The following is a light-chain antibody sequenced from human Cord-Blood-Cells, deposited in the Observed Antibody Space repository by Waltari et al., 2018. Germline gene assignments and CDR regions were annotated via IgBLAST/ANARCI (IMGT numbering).Light chain of an antibody. Sequence: QSALTQPASVSGSPVQSITISCTGTSSDVGGYHYVSWYQQHPGKAPKLMIYDVSKRPSGVSNRFSGSKSGNTASLTISGLQAEDEADYYCSSYTSSSTRVFGGGTKLTVL. V-gene: IGLV2-14*01. CDR3: SSYTSSSTRV. CDR1: SSDVGGYHY. CDR2: DVS. J-gene: IGLJ3*02.